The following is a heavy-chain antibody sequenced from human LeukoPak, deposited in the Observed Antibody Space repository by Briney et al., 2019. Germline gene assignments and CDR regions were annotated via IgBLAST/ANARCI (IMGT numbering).Heavy chain of an antibody. CDR3: ARDGGGYYYYYMDV. J-gene: IGHJ6*03. V-gene: IGHV3-7*01. CDR2: IRQDGSEK. CDR1: GFTFSSYW. D-gene: IGHD2-15*01. Sequence: GGSLRLSCAASGFTFSSYWMSWVRQAPGKGLEWVANIRQDGSEKYYVDSVKGRFTISRDNAKNSLYLQMNSLRAEDTAVYYCARDGGGYYYYYMDVWGKGTTVTVSS.